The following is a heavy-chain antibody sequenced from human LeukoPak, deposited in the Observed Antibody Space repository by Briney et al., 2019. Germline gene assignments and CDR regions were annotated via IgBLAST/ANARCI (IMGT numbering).Heavy chain of an antibody. Sequence: GGSLRLSCAASGFTFSSYAMSWVRQAPGKGLEWVSTISGSGDSTYYADSVKGRFTISRDNSKNTLHLQMNSLRAEDTAVYSCAEGRSCVSSAAFNLRGQGTLVTVSS. J-gene: IGHJ4*01. D-gene: IGHD2-2*01. CDR3: AEGRSCVSSAAFNL. V-gene: IGHV3-23*01. CDR2: ISGSGDST. CDR1: GFTFSSYA.